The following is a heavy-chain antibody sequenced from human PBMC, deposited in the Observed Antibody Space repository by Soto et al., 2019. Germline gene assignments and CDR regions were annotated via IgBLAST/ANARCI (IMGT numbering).Heavy chain of an antibody. V-gene: IGHV5-10-1*03. D-gene: IGHD3-3*01. CDR1: GYSFTSYW. Sequence: EVQLVQSGTEVKKPGESLRISCKGSGYSFTSYWISWVRQMPGKGLEWMGRIDPTDSHASYSPSFQGHVTISVDKSISTAYLQWISLRASDTALYYCTSLAWSGSQAFWGQGALVTVSS. CDR2: IDPTDSHA. J-gene: IGHJ4*02. CDR3: TSLAWSGSQAF.